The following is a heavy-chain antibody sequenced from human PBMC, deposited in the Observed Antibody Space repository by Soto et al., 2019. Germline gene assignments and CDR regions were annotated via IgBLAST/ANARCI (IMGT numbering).Heavy chain of an antibody. CDR3: TTYHGDYNFDH. Sequence: QVQLVQSGAEVKKPGASVKVSCKVSGYTLNEVAMHWVRQAPGKGLEWLGGFDPDEAETIYAQHFQGRVTXXXDTXTDTVYMELSSLRSEDTALYFCTTYHGDYNFDHWGQGTLVTVSS. V-gene: IGHV1-24*01. CDR1: GYTLNEVA. CDR2: FDPDEAET. D-gene: IGHD4-17*01. J-gene: IGHJ5*02.